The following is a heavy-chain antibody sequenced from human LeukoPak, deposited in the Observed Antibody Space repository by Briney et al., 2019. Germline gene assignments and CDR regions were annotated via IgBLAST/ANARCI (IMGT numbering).Heavy chain of an antibody. V-gene: IGHV3-21*01. CDR2: ISSSSSYI. CDR3: ARETNLLLRGSAFDI. Sequence: GGSLRLSCAASGFTFSSYWMSWVRQAPGKGLEWVSSISSSSSYIYYADSVRGRFTISRDNAKNSLYLQMNSLRAEDTAVYYCARETNLLLRGSAFDIWGQGTMVTVSS. J-gene: IGHJ3*02. CDR1: GFTFSSYW. D-gene: IGHD1-26*01.